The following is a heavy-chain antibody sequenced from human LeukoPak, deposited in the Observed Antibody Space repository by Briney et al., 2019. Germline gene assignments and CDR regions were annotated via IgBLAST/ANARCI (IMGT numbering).Heavy chain of an antibody. CDR3: ARLQLAAAGDYFDY. CDR2: INHSGST. CDR1: GGSFSGYY. Sequence: PSETLSLTCAVYGGSFSGYYWSWIRQPPGKGLEWIGEINHSGSTNYNPSLKSRVTISVDTSKNQFSLKLSSVTAADTAVYYCARLQLAAAGDYFDYWGQGTLVTVSS. J-gene: IGHJ4*02. D-gene: IGHD6-13*01. V-gene: IGHV4-34*01.